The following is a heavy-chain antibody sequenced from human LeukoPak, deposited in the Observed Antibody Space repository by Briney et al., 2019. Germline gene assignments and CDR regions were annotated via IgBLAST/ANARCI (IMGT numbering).Heavy chain of an antibody. Sequence: KSSETLSLTCTVSGGSISSSSYYWGWVRQPPGKGLEWIGSIYYSGSTYYNPSLKSRVTISEDTSKNQFSLKLSSVTAADTAVYYCARGASSRFEHWGQGTLVTVSS. J-gene: IGHJ4*02. CDR2: IYYSGST. CDR3: ARGASSRFEH. D-gene: IGHD6-13*01. V-gene: IGHV4-39*07. CDR1: GGSISSSSYY.